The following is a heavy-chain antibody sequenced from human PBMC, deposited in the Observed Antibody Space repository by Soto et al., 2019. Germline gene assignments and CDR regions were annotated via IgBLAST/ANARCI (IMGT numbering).Heavy chain of an antibody. D-gene: IGHD3-22*01. Sequence: PGGSLRLSCAASGFTFNSYWMSWVRQAPGKGLEWVAKIAQDSTAQSYGDSVEGRFAIARDKARNSLYLQMNSLSVEDTAVYYCARIKHGGYDYFDNWGQGTLVTVSS. V-gene: IGHV3-7*01. J-gene: IGHJ4*02. CDR1: GFTFNSYW. CDR3: ARIKHGGYDYFDN. CDR2: IAQDSTAQ.